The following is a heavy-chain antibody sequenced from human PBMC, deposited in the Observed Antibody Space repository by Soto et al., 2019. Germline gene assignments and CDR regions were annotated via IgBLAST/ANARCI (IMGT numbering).Heavy chain of an antibody. D-gene: IGHD6-19*01. J-gene: IGHJ3*02. V-gene: IGHV3-30-3*01. Sequence: QVQLVESGGGVVQPGRSLRLSCAASGFTFSSYAMHWVRQAPGKGLEWVVVISYDGSTKYYADSVKGPFTVSRDNSKNTLYLQINSLRPEDTAVYYCARVTYSGGWTGYALDIWGQGTMVTVSS. CDR2: ISYDGSTK. CDR1: GFTFSSYA. CDR3: ARVTYSGGWTGYALDI.